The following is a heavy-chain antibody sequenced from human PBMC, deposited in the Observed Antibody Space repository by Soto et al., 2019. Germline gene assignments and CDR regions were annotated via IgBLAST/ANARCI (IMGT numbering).Heavy chain of an antibody. CDR2: IWYDGSNK. V-gene: IGHV3-33*01. Sequence: QVQLVESGGGVVQPGRSLRLSCAASGFTFSSYGMHWVRQAPGKGLVWVAVIWYDGSNKYYADSVKGRFTISRDNSKNTLYRQMNSLRAEDTAVDYSARVGDDAFDIWGQGTMVTVSS. D-gene: IGHD1-26*01. J-gene: IGHJ3*02. CDR3: ARVGDDAFDI. CDR1: GFTFSSYG.